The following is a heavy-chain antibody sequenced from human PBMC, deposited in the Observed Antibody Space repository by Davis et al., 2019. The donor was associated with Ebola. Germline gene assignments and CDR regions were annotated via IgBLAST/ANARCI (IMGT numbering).Heavy chain of an antibody. V-gene: IGHV4-39*07. CDR2: IYYSGST. J-gene: IGHJ4*02. D-gene: IGHD3-22*01. CDR1: GGSISSSSYY. CDR3: ARGRDYFDSSSNFDY. Sequence: MPSETLSLTCTVSGGSISSSSYYWGWIRQPPGKGLEWIRSIYYSGSTYYNPSLKSRVTISVDTSKNQFSLKLSSVTAADTAVYFCARGRDYFDSSSNFDYWGQGTLVTVSS.